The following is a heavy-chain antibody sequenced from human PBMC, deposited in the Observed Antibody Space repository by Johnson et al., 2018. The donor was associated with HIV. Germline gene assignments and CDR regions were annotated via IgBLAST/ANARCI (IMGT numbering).Heavy chain of an antibody. J-gene: IGHJ3*02. CDR3: ARGSAVSGTLVDPFDI. CDR2: ASYDGDKK. D-gene: IGHD1-26*01. CDR1: HFTFGAYA. Sequence: QVQLVESGGGVVHPGKSLRLSCAASHFTFGAYAIHWVRLAPGKGLEWVAVASYDGDKKYYADTVNGRFTISKDNSKDTLYMEMNNLRLEDTAVYYRARGSAVSGTLVDPFDIWGRGTMVTVSS. V-gene: IGHV3-30-3*01.